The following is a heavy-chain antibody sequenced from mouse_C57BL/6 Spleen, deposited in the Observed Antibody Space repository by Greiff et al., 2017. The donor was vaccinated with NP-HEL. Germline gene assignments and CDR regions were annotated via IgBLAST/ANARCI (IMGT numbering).Heavy chain of an antibody. J-gene: IGHJ1*03. CDR2: IHPNSGST. V-gene: IGHV1-64*01. CDR3: GRGRGNYGYFDV. CDR1: GYTFTSYW. D-gene: IGHD2-1*01. Sequence: QVQLKQPGAELVKPGASVKLSCKASGYTFTSYWMHWVKQRPGQGLEWIGMIHPNSGSTNYNEKFKSKATLTVDKSSSTAYMQLSSLTSEDSAVYYCGRGRGNYGYFDVWGTGTTVTVSS.